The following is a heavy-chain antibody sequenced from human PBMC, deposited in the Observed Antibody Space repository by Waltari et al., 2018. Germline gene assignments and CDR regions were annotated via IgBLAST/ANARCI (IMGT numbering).Heavy chain of an antibody. Sequence: QVQLQQSGPGLVKPSQTLTPICTVSGGSRTSDYSYWRWIRQHPGKGLEWIGFIANSGTPYYNPSLKSVVDMSIDTSKNQFSLKVNSVTAADTAVYYCAKGGGGTRDGMDVWGQGTTVTVSS. D-gene: IGHD2-2*01. CDR2: IANSGTP. CDR3: AKGGGGTRDGMDV. CDR1: GGSRTSDYSY. V-gene: IGHV4-31*01. J-gene: IGHJ6*02.